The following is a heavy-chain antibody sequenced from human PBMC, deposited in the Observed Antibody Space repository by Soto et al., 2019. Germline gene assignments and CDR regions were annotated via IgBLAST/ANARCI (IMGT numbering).Heavy chain of an antibody. CDR1: GDSLRGQS. CDR3: AREDSYGWSGESLDV. J-gene: IGHJ6*02. CDR2: LDQSGGT. V-gene: IGHV4-34*01. D-gene: IGHD6-19*01. Sequence: SETLSLTCAVVGDSLRGQSWNWIRQSPGKGLEWIGELDQSGGTNYNPSHKSRDINSDDTSKNQLTQTLTSVTAADTAVYYCAREDSYGWSGESLDVWGQGTTVT.